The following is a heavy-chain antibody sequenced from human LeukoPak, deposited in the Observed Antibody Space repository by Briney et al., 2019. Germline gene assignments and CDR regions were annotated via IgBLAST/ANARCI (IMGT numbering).Heavy chain of an antibody. J-gene: IGHJ4*02. D-gene: IGHD3-16*02. V-gene: IGHV3-30*02. Sequence: GGSLRLSCAASGFTFSSYGMHWVRLAPGKGLEWVAFIRYDGSNKYYADSVKGRFTISRDNSKNTLYLQMNSLRAEDTAVYYCAKDIRMITFGGVIFWGQGTLVTVSS. CDR3: AKDIRMITFGGVIF. CDR1: GFTFSSYG. CDR2: IRYDGSNK.